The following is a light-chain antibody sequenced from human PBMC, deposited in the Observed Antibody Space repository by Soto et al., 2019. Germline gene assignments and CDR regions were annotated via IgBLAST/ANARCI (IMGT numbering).Light chain of an antibody. V-gene: IGLV2-11*01. CDR2: DVT. J-gene: IGLJ2*01. CDR1: SRDVGIYNY. CDR3: CSYAGNYTLL. Sequence: QSALTQPRSVSGSPGQLVTVSCTGTSRDVGIYNYVSWYQQRPGTAPKVMIYDVTKRPSGVPDRFSGSKSANTASLTISVLQADDEADYSCCSYAGNYTLLFGGGTKLTVL.